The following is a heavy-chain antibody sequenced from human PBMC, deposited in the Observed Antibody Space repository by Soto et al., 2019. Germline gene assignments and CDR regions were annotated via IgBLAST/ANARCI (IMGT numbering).Heavy chain of an antibody. V-gene: IGHV1-2*02. CDR3: ARDWSGDFWNGMDV. J-gene: IGHJ6*02. CDR2: INPNSGGT. D-gene: IGHD3-3*01. Sequence: ASLKVSCKASGYTFTGYYMHWVRQAPGQGLEWMGWINPNSGGTNYAQKFQGRVTMTRDTSISTAYMELSRLRSDDTAVYYCARDWSGDFWNGMDVWGQGTTVTVSS. CDR1: GYTFTGYY.